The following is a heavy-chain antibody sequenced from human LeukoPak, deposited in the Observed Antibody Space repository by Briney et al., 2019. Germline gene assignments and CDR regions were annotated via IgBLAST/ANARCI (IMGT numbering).Heavy chain of an antibody. CDR3: ARHEGGRYAI. CDR1: RYSFTSYW. Sequence: GESPKISCKGSRYSFTSYWIGWVRQMPGKGLEWMGIIYPADSDTRYSPSFQGQVTISADKSINTAYLQWSSLKASDSAMYYCARHEGGRYAIWGQGTLVTVSS. V-gene: IGHV5-51*01. J-gene: IGHJ4*02. D-gene: IGHD2-8*01. CDR2: IYPADSDT.